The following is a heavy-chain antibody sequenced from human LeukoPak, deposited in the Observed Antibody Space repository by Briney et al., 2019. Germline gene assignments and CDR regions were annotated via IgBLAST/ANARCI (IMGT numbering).Heavy chain of an antibody. CDR2: ISYDGSNK. Sequence: GGSLRLSCAASGFTFSSYAMHWVRQAPGKGLEGVAVISYDGSNKYYADSVKGRFTISRDNSKNTLYLQMNSLRAEDTAVYYCARAEYGSGSPLYWGQGTLVTVSS. CDR3: ARAEYGSGSPLY. D-gene: IGHD3-10*01. CDR1: GFTFSSYA. V-gene: IGHV3-30-3*01. J-gene: IGHJ4*02.